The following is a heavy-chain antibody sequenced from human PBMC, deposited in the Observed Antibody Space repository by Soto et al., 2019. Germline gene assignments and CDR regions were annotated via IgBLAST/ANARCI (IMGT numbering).Heavy chain of an antibody. CDR1: GGTFSSYA. J-gene: IGHJ5*02. CDR3: ARVRELAPFDP. V-gene: IGHV1-69*13. CDR2: IIPIFGTA. Sequence: ASVKVSCKASGGTFSSYAISWVRQAPGQGLEWMGGIIPIFGTANYAQKFQGRVTITADESTSTAYMELSSLRSEDTAVYYWARVRELAPFDPWGQGTLVTVSS. D-gene: IGHD1-26*01.